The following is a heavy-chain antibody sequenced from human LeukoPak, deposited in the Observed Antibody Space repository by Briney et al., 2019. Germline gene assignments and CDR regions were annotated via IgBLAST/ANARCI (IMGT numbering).Heavy chain of an antibody. CDR1: GYTFTSYG. CDR3: ARDHGGITIFGVVIPSGYYYGMDV. V-gene: IGHV1-18*01. CDR2: ISAYNGNT. Sequence: ASVKVSCKASGYTFTSYGISWVRQAPGQGLEWMGWISAYNGNTNYAQKLQGRVTMTTDTSTSTAYMELRSLRSDDTAVYYCARDHGGITIFGVVIPSGYYYGMDVWGQGTTVTVSS. D-gene: IGHD3-3*01. J-gene: IGHJ6*02.